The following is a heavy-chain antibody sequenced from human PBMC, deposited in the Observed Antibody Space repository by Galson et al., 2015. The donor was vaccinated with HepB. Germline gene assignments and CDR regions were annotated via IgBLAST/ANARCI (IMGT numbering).Heavy chain of an antibody. V-gene: IGHV3-23*01. J-gene: IGHJ2*01. Sequence: SLRLSCAASGFTFSSYAMSWVRQAPGKGLEWVSAISGSGGSTYYADSVKGRFTISRDNSKNTLYLQMNSLRAEDTAVYYCAKDPSSYYDFWSGYQSRYFDLWGRGTLVTVSS. CDR3: AKDPSSYYDFWSGYQSRYFDL. CDR2: ISGSGGST. D-gene: IGHD3-3*01. CDR1: GFTFSSYA.